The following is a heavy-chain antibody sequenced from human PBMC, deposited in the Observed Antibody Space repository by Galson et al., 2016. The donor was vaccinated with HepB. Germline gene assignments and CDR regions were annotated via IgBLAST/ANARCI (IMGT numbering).Heavy chain of an antibody. D-gene: IGHD5-12*01. CDR2: IWYDGSKK. Sequence: SLRLSCAASGFTFGSYAMHWVRQAPGKGLEWVAVIWYDGSKKYYVDSVKVRFVISRDNSKKTLYLQMNSLRVEDTAVYYCVKEGGYSGYDPPGFDSWGPGTLVTVSS. CDR3: VKEGGYSGYDPPGFDS. J-gene: IGHJ5*01. CDR1: GFTFGSYA. V-gene: IGHV3-33*06.